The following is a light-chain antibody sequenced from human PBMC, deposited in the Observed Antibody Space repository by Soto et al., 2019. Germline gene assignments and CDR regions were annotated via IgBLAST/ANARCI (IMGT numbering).Light chain of an antibody. CDR1: QSISSW. CDR2: RAT. CDR3: QQYNCYPWT. Sequence: DIQMTQSPSTLSASVGDRVTITCRASQSISSWLAWYQHKSGKAPKLLIYRATSLESGAPSRFSGSGSGTEFTLTISSLQPDDFASYYCQQYNCYPWTFGQGTKVEIK. J-gene: IGKJ1*01. V-gene: IGKV1-5*03.